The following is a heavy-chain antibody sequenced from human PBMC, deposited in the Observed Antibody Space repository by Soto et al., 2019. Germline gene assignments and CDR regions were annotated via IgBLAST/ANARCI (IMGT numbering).Heavy chain of an antibody. J-gene: IGHJ4*02. CDR2: ISQSGNT. CDR3: ARAPKVSGSSQTRPDF. V-gene: IGHV4-34*01. Sequence: ASETLSLTCSIYSGSFSGYYWIRIRQPPGKGLEWIGEISQSGNTNYSPSLKSRVSISIDTSMKQFSLNLASVSAADTAVYYCARAPKVSGSSQTRPDFWGQGTLVTVSS. D-gene: IGHD6-6*01. CDR1: SGSFSGYY.